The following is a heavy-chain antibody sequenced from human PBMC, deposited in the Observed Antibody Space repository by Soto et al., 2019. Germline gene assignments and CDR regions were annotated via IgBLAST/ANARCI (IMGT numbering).Heavy chain of an antibody. D-gene: IGHD3-9*01. Sequence: SETLSRTCAVSGGSISSSNWWSWVRQPPGKGLEWIGEIYHSGSTNYNPSLKSRVTISVDKSKNQFSPKLSSVTRADTAVYYCARGGGVRYFDWLLPTDIWGQGTMVTVSS. CDR2: IYHSGST. V-gene: IGHV4-4*02. CDR3: ARGGGVRYFDWLLPTDI. J-gene: IGHJ3*02. CDR1: GGSISSSNW.